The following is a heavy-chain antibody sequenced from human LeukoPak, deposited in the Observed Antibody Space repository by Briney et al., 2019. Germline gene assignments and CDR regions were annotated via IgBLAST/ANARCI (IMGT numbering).Heavy chain of an antibody. CDR1: GGSFTGYY. J-gene: IGHJ4*02. V-gene: IGHV4-34*01. D-gene: IGHD3-3*01. Sequence: SETLSLTCAVYGGSFTGYYWSWIRQPPGKGLEWIGEINHSGSINCNPSLKSRITISIDTSKNQFSLKLSSVTAADTAVCYCARVEYDFWSGSQSDYWGQGTLVTVSS. CDR3: ARVEYDFWSGSQSDY. CDR2: INHSGSI.